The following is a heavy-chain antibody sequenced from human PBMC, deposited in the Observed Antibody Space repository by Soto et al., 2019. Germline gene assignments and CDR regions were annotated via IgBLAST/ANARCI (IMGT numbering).Heavy chain of an antibody. CDR2: ISYDGSNK. CDR1: GFTFSSYG. D-gene: IGHD1-20*01. J-gene: IGHJ4*02. CDR3: AKDQPITGTSSDY. Sequence: GGFLRLSCAASGFTFSSYGMHWVRQAPGKGLECVAVISYDGSNKYYADSVKGRFTISRDNSKNTLYLQMNSLRAEDTAVYYCAKDQPITGTSSDYWGQGTLVTVSS. V-gene: IGHV3-30*18.